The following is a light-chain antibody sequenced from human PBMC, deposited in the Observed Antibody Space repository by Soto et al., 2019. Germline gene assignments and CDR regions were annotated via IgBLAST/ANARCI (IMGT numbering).Light chain of an antibody. CDR1: QTISSW. CDR2: KAS. V-gene: IGKV1-5*03. J-gene: IGKJ1*01. Sequence: DIQMTQSPSTLSGSVGDRVTITCRASQTISSWLAWYQQKPGKAPKLLIYKASTLKSGVPSRFSGSGSGTEFTLTISSLQPDDFANYYCQRSNSYSEAFGQGTKVELK. CDR3: QRSNSYSEA.